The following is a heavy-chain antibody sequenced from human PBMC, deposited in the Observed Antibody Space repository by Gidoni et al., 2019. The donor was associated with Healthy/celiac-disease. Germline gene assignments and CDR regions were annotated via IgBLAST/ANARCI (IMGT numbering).Heavy chain of an antibody. D-gene: IGHD5-18*01. CDR3: ARIRGYSYGYRIFDY. J-gene: IGHJ4*02. CDR2: IFSNDEK. CDR1: GFSLSNARMG. V-gene: IGHV2-26*01. Sequence: GTVLVKPTETLTLTCTVSGFSLSNARMGVSWIRQPPGKALEWLAHIFSNDEKSYSTSLKSRLTISKDTSKSQVVLTMTNMDPVDTATYSCARIRGYSYGYRIFDYWGQGTLVTVSS.